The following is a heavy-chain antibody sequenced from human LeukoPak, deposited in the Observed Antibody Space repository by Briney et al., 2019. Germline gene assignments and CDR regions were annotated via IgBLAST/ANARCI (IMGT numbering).Heavy chain of an antibody. CDR3: ARGATAGTGDLGY. D-gene: IGHD7-27*01. CDR2: INPNSGGT. Sequence: GASVKVSCKASGYTFTRHYMHWVRQAAGQGLEWMGRINPNSGGTNYAQKFQGRVTMTRDTSISTAYMELSRLRSDDTAVYYCARGATAGTGDLGYWGQGTLVTVSS. J-gene: IGHJ4*02. CDR1: GYTFTRHY. V-gene: IGHV1-2*06.